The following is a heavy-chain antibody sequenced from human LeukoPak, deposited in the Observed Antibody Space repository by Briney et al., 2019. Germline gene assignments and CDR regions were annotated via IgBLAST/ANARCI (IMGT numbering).Heavy chain of an antibody. CDR2: ISSGSRYI. CDR3: ARTGLNADAFDI. V-gene: IGHV3-21*01. D-gene: IGHD3-16*01. J-gene: IGHJ3*02. Sequence: GGSLRLSCAASGFTFSNYSMSWVRQAPGKGLEWVSSISSGSRYIYNADSVKGRFTISRDNAKNSLYLQMNSLRAEDTAVYYCARTGLNADAFDIWGQGTMVTVSS. CDR1: GFTFSNYS.